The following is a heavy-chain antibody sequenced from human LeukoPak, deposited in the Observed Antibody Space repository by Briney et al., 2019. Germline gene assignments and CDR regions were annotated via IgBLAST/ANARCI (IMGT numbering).Heavy chain of an antibody. CDR2: ISGSGGST. J-gene: IGHJ4*02. D-gene: IGHD6-13*01. CDR1: GFTFSSYA. V-gene: IGHV3-23*01. CDR3: AKVAVKYSSSWYDY. Sequence: GGSLRLSCAASGFTFSSYAMSWVRQAPGKGLEWVSAISGSGGSTYYADSVKGRFTISRDNSKNTLYLQMNSLRAEDTAIYYCAKVAVKYSSSWYDYWGQGTLVTVSS.